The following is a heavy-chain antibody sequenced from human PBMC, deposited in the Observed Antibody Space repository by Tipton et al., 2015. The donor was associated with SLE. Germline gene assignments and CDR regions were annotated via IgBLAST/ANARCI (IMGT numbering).Heavy chain of an antibody. CDR3: ATSGIPASIFGVVRAFDI. V-gene: IGHV4-59*01. J-gene: IGHJ3*02. Sequence: TLSLTCTVSGGSISSYYWSWIRQPPGKGLEWIGYIYYSGSTNYNPSLKSRVTISVDTSKNQFSLKLSSVTAADTAVYYCATSGIPASIFGVVRAFDIWGQGTMVTVSS. CDR2: IYYSGST. CDR1: GGSISSYY. D-gene: IGHD3-3*01.